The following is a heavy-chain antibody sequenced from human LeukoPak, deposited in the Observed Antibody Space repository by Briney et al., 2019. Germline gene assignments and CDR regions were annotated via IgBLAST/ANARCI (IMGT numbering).Heavy chain of an antibody. J-gene: IGHJ4*02. V-gene: IGHV3-74*01. CDR3: AREVGSGNSDRYFDY. CDR2: INSDGSGT. CDR1: EFTFSNYW. Sequence: GGSLRLSCAASEFTFSNYWIHWVCQAPGKGLVWVSRINSDGSGTNYADSVKGRFTISRDNSNNTLYLQMKSLRAEDTAVYYCAREVGSGNSDRYFDYWGQGTLVTVSS. D-gene: IGHD3-10*01.